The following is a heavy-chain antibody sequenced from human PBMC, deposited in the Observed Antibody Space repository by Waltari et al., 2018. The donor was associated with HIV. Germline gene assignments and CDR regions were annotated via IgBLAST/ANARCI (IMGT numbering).Heavy chain of an antibody. CDR1: GGSISSSSYY. J-gene: IGHJ6*02. Sequence: QLQLQESGPGLVKPSETLSLTCTVSGGSISSSSYYWGWIRQPPGKGLEWIGSIYYSGGTYYNPSLKSRVTISVDTSKNQFSLKLSSVTAADTAVYYCAGDRGIAAAVSIYYGMDVWGQGTTVTVSS. V-gene: IGHV4-39*07. CDR2: IYYSGGT. D-gene: IGHD6-13*01. CDR3: AGDRGIAAAVSIYYGMDV.